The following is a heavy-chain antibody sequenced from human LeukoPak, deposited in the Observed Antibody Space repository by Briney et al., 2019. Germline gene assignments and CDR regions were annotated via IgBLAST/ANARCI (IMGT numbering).Heavy chain of an antibody. V-gene: IGHV3-30*01. J-gene: IGHJ6*03. CDR3: ARTAAAGTIGYYYYMDV. D-gene: IGHD6-13*01. CDR2: ISDDGSNK. Sequence: PGGSLRLSCAASGFTFSSYAMHWVRQAPGKGLEWVAVISDDGSNKYYADSVKGRFTISRDNSKNTPYLQMNSLRAEDTAVYYCARTAAAGTIGYYYYMDVWGKGTTVTVSS. CDR1: GFTFSSYA.